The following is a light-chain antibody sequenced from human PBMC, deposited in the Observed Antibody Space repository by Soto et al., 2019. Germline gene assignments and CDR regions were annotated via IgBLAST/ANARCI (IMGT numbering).Light chain of an antibody. CDR2: GAS. J-gene: IGKJ1*01. V-gene: IGKV3-20*01. CDR1: QSVSSNY. Sequence: EIVLTQSPGTLSLSPGERATLSCRASQSVSSNYLAWYQQKPGQAPRLLIYGASSRATGIPDRFSGSGSVTDFTLTISRLESEDFAVYYCQQYGNSKTFGQGTKVEIK. CDR3: QQYGNSKT.